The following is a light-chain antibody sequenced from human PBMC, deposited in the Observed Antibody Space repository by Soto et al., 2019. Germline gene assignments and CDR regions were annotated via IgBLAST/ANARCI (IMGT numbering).Light chain of an antibody. CDR2: GAS. Sequence: EIVFTQSPGTLSLSPGERATLSCRASQSVSSSYLAWYQQKPGQAPRLLIYGASNRATGIPERFSGSGSGTDFTLTISRLEPQDSAMYYCQQYNNWPRTFGQGTKVDIK. CDR1: QSVSSSY. CDR3: QQYNNWPRT. V-gene: IGKV3-20*01. J-gene: IGKJ1*01.